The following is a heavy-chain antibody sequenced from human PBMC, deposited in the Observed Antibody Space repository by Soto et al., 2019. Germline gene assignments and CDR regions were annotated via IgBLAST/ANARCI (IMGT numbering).Heavy chain of an antibody. Sequence: LSLTCAVSGGSISSGGYSWSWIRQPPGKGLEWIGYIYHSGSTYYNPSLKSRVTISVDTSKNQFSLKLSSVTAADTAVYYCARHTPAISISDHWGQGTLVTVSS. J-gene: IGHJ4*02. D-gene: IGHD2-15*01. CDR2: IYHSGST. CDR1: GGSISSGGYS. V-gene: IGHV4-30-2*03. CDR3: ARHTPAISISDH.